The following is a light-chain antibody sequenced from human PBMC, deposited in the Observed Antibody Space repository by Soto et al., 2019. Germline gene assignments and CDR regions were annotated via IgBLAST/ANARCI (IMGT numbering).Light chain of an antibody. CDR2: LAS. Sequence: IHLTQSPSSLSASVGDRVTITCRASQDIRTYLAWYQQSPGRAPKHLIYLASNLHTGVPSRFSGSGSGTEFTLTISGLQPEDFATYYCQQLDSDPPWMFGQGTRVEIK. CDR1: QDIRTY. CDR3: QQLDSDPPWM. J-gene: IGKJ1*01. V-gene: IGKV1-9*01.